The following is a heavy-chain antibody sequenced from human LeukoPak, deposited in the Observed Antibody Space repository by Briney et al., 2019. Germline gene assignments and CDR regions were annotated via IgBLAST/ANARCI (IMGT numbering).Heavy chain of an antibody. CDR1: GFTFSSYA. CDR3: ARDHTARRGYYYYYYMDV. D-gene: IGHD6-6*01. J-gene: IGHJ6*03. V-gene: IGHV3-30*01. CDR2: ISYDGSNK. Sequence: GGSLRLSCAASGFTFSSYAMHWVRQAPGKGLEWVAVISYDGSNKYYADSVKGRFTISRDNSKNTLYLQMNSLRAEDTAVYHCARDHTARRGYYYYYYMDVWGKGTTVTVSS.